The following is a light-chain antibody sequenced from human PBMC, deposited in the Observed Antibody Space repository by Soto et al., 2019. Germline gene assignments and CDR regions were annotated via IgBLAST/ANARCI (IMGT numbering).Light chain of an antibody. J-gene: IGKJ1*01. CDR2: GAS. CDR3: QQYGSSPPT. CDR1: QSVSSSH. V-gene: IGKV3-20*01. Sequence: EIVLTQSPGTLSLSPGERVTLSCRASQSVSSSHLAWYQQKPGQAPRLLIYGASSRSTGIPDRFSGSGSGTDFTLTISRLEPDDLAVYYGQQYGSSPPTFGQGTKVEIK.